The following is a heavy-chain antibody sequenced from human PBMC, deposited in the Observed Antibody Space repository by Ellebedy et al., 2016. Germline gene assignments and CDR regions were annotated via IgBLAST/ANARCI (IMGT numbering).Heavy chain of an antibody. CDR3: ARGPRDYYDSSGLFDY. V-gene: IGHV1-18*01. CDR1: GYTFTSYG. D-gene: IGHD3-22*01. CDR2: ISAYNGNT. J-gene: IGHJ4*02. Sequence: ASVKVSXXASGYTFTSYGISWVRQAPGQGLEWMGWISAYNGNTNYAQKLQGRVTMTRDTSTSTVYMELSSLRSEDTAVYYCARGPRDYYDSSGLFDYWGQGTLVTVSS.